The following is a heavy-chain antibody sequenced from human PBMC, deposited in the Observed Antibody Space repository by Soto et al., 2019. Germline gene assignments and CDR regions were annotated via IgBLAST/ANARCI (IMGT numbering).Heavy chain of an antibody. Sequence: EVQLVESGGGLVQPGGSLRLSCAASGFTFNTYWMHWVRQAPGRGLVWVSRLNSDGSSKYYGDSMKGRFTISRDNADNMVYLQMNSLRDEDTAVYFCVRGFKNYYAMDVWGQGTTVTVSS. CDR1: GFTFNTYW. CDR3: VRGFKNYYAMDV. CDR2: LNSDGSSK. J-gene: IGHJ6*02. V-gene: IGHV3-74*01.